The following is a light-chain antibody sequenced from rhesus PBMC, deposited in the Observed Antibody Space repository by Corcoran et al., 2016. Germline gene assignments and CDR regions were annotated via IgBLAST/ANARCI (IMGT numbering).Light chain of an antibody. Sequence: DIQMTQSPSSLSAPVGDTVTITCRASQSISSWLDWYQQKPGKAPKLLIYKAESLQSGVPSGFSGSGSGTDVTLTISSLQTEDFDTYCCLQYSHSPRSFGQGTKVELK. J-gene: IGKJ1*01. CDR3: LQYSHSPRS. CDR2: KAE. V-gene: IGKV1-22*01. CDR1: QSISSW.